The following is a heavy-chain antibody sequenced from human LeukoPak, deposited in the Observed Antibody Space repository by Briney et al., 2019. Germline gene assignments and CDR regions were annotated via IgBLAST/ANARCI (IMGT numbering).Heavy chain of an antibody. Sequence: SQTLSLTCTVSGGSISSGDYYWSWIRQPPGKGLEWIGYIYYSGSTYYNPSLKSRVTISVATSKNQFSLKLSAVTAADTAVYYCPRYKLQYVDGFAPWGQETLVTVSS. CDR1: GGSISSGDYY. J-gene: IGHJ5*02. CDR3: PRYKLQYVDGFAP. CDR2: IYYSGST. D-gene: IGHD2-2*02. V-gene: IGHV4-30-4*08.